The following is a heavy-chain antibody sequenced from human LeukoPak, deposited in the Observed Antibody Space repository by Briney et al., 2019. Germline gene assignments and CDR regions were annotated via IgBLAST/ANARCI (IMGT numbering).Heavy chain of an antibody. CDR2: IYYSGST. CDR3: ARVGVVRARSPGGYYDSSGYPGYFDY. J-gene: IGHJ4*02. V-gene: IGHV4-39*07. D-gene: IGHD3-22*01. CDR1: GGSISSSSYY. Sequence: SETLSLTCTVSGGSISSSSYYWGWIRQPPGKGLEWIGSIYYSGSTYYNPSLKSRVTISAHTSKNQFSLKLSSVTAADTAVYYCARVGVVRARSPGGYYDSSGYPGYFDYWGQGTLVTVSS.